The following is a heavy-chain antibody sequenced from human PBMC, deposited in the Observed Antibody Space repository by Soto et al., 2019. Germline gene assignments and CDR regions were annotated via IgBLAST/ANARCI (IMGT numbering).Heavy chain of an antibody. CDR1: GFTFTNYA. J-gene: IGHJ6*02. D-gene: IGHD1-26*01. CDR3: AYFTALNYYYGMDV. Sequence: EVQLLESGGGLVQPGGSLRLSCAASGFTFTNYAMSWVRQAPGKGLEWVSAISGSGSSTYYADSVKGRFTISRDNSENTLFLQMNSPRAEDTAVYYCAYFTALNYYYGMDVWGQGTTVTVPS. V-gene: IGHV3-23*01. CDR2: ISGSGSST.